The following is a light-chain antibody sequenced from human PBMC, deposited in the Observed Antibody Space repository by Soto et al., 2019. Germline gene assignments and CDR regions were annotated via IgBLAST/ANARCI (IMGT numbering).Light chain of an antibody. CDR2: EVV. V-gene: IGLV2-8*01. J-gene: IGLJ1*01. CDR1: KNDIGVYDF. CDR3: KSYAGSNTYV. Sequence: QSVLTQPPSASGSPGQSVTISCTGTKNDIGVYDFVSWYQHHPGKAPRLIIYEVVQRPSGVPDRFSGSKSGNTASLTVSGLQAADEDDYFCKSYAGSNTYVFGSGTKV.